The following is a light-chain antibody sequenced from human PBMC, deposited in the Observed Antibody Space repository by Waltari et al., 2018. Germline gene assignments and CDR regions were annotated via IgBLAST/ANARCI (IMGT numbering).Light chain of an antibody. J-gene: IGKJ1*01. CDR3: QQSYNTPRA. V-gene: IGKV1-39*01. Sequence: DIQMTQSPSSLSASVGDRVTITCRASQSISNYLNWYQQQPGKAPKLLTYAASSFQSRVPSRFSGSGSGTDFTLTIRSPQPEDFATYYCQQSYNTPRAFGQGTKVEIK. CDR1: QSISNY. CDR2: AAS.